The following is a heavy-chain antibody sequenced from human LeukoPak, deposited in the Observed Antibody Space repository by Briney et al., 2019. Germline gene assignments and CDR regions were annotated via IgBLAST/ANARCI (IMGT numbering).Heavy chain of an antibody. J-gene: IGHJ4*02. CDR3: AKGIDSTGYYPFDY. D-gene: IGHD3-22*01. Sequence: GSLRLSCAASGFTFSNAWMNWVRQAPGKGLEWVGRIKSKTDGGTTYHADSVKGRFTISRDTSKSTLYLQLNSLRAEDTAIYYCAKGIDSTGYYPFDYWGQGTLVTVSS. V-gene: IGHV3-15*07. CDR1: GFTFSNAW. CDR2: IKSKTDGGTT.